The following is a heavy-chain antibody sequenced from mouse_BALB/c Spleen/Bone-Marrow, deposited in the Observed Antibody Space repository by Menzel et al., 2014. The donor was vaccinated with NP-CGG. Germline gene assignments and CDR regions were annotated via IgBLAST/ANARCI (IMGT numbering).Heavy chain of an antibody. Sequence: LVESGAELVKPGAPVKLSCKASGYTFTSYWMNWVKQRPGRGLEWIGRIDPSDSEIHYNQKFKDKATLTVDKSSSTAYIQLSSLTSEDSAVYYCARNWAYFDYWGQGTTLTVSS. CDR1: GYTFTSYW. J-gene: IGHJ2*01. D-gene: IGHD4-1*01. V-gene: IGHV1-69*02. CDR2: IDPSDSEI. CDR3: ARNWAYFDY.